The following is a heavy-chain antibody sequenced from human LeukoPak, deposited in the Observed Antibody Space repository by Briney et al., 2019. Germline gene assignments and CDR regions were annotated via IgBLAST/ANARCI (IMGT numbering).Heavy chain of an antibody. CDR3: ARDRAYSYGDQSAYYYYMDV. D-gene: IGHD5-18*01. Sequence: GGSLRLSCAASGFTFSSYSLNWVRQAPGKGLEWVSYISSSGSTIYYADSVKGRFTISRDNAKNSLYLQMNSLRAEDTAVYYCARDRAYSYGDQSAYYYYMDVWGKGTTVTISS. CDR2: ISSSGSTI. CDR1: GFTFSSYS. J-gene: IGHJ6*03. V-gene: IGHV3-48*03.